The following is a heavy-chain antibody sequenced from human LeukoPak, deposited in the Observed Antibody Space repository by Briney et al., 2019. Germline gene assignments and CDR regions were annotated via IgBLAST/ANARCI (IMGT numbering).Heavy chain of an antibody. J-gene: IGHJ5*02. V-gene: IGHV4-34*01. CDR2: INHSGST. Sequence: PSETLSLTCAVYGGSFSGYYWSWIRQPPGKGLEWIGEINHSGSTNYNPSLKSRVTISVDTSKNQFSLKLSSVTAADTAVYYCAQNWNDDWFDPWGQGTPVTASS. CDR1: GGSFSGYY. CDR3: AQNWNDDWFDP. D-gene: IGHD1-1*01.